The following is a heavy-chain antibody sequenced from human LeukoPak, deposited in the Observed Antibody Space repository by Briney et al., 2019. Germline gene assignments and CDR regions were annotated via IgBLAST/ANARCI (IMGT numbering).Heavy chain of an antibody. D-gene: IGHD3-22*01. V-gene: IGHV3-30*02. CDR3: AKDPTAHYYDSAVYFDY. J-gene: IGHJ4*02. Sequence: SGGSLRLSCAASGFTFSNYGMDWVRQAPGKGLEWVAFIRHEGSNKYYVDSVKGRFTISRDNSENTLYLQMNSLRPEDTAMYYCAKDPTAHYYDSAVYFDYWGQGTLVTVSS. CDR1: GFTFSNYG. CDR2: IRHEGSNK.